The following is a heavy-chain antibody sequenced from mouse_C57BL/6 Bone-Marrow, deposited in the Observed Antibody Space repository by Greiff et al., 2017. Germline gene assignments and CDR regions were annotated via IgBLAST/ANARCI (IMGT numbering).Heavy chain of an antibody. V-gene: IGHV2-6*01. CDR3: ASYGYDEGAWFAY. J-gene: IGHJ3*01. CDR1: GFSLTSYG. Sequence: VQLQQSGPGLVAPSQSLSITCTVSGFSLTSYGVDWVRQSPGKGLEWLGVIWGVGSTNYNSALKSRLSISKDNSKSQVFLKMNSLQTDDTAMYYCASYGYDEGAWFAYWGQGTLVTVSA. D-gene: IGHD2-2*01. CDR2: IWGVGST.